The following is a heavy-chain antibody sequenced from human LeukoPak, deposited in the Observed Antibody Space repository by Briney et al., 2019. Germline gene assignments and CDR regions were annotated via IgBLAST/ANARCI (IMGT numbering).Heavy chain of an antibody. CDR2: IYHTGST. CDR3: AGGRVSGSDRGRFDY. V-gene: IGHV4-59*12. J-gene: IGHJ4*02. D-gene: IGHD1-26*01. Sequence: SETLSLTCTVSGGSISGFYWSWIRQPPGKGLEWIGYIYHTGSTNYNPSLKSRVTISVDTSKNQFSLKLSSVTAADTAVYYCAGGRVSGSDRGRFDYWGQGTLVTVSS. CDR1: GGSISGFY.